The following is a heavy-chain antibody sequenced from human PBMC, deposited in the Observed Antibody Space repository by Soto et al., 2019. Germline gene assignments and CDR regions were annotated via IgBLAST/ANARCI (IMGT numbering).Heavy chain of an antibody. CDR3: ARDRRYYYDSSGYFKDGMDV. J-gene: IGHJ6*02. D-gene: IGHD3-22*01. CDR1: GGSISSGDYC. Sequence: SETLSLTCTVSGGSISSGDYCWSWIRQPPGKGLEWIGYIYYSGSTYYNPSLKSRVTISVDTSKNQFSLKLSSVTAADTAVYYCARDRRYYYDSSGYFKDGMDVWGQGTTVTVSS. CDR2: IYYSGST. V-gene: IGHV4-30-4*01.